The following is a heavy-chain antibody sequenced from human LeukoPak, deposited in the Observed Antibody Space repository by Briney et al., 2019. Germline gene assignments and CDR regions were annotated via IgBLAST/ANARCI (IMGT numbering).Heavy chain of an antibody. Sequence: ASVKVSCKVSGYTLTELSVHWVRQAPGKGLEWMGGFDPEDGETIYAQKFQSRVTMTEDTSTDTAYMELSSLRSEDTAVYYCATVRYFDSSGHLDLDYWGQGTLVTVSP. CDR1: GYTLTELS. CDR2: FDPEDGET. CDR3: ATVRYFDSSGHLDLDY. J-gene: IGHJ4*02. D-gene: IGHD3-22*01. V-gene: IGHV1-24*01.